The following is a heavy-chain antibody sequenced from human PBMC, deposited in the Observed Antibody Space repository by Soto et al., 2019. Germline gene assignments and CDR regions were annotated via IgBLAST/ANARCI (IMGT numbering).Heavy chain of an antibody. CDR3: ERSSGYVPGGD. CDR1: GYPISSGYY. J-gene: IGHJ4*02. CDR2: IHHSGST. Sequence: XETLSLTFAVSGYPISSGYYWGWIRQPPGKGLEWIVIIHHSGSTYYNPSLRSRITISVDTSKNQFSLKMPSVTAADTAVYYCERSSGYVPGGDWGQGILVTVSS. D-gene: IGHD5-12*01. V-gene: IGHV4-38-2*01.